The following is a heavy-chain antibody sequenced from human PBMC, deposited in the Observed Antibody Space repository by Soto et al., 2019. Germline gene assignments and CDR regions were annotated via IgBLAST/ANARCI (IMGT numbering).Heavy chain of an antibody. CDR2: IIPILGIA. D-gene: IGHD2-2*01. CDR3: ARDRLALGYCSSTSCSN. CDR1: GGTFSSYT. Sequence: QVQLVQSGAEVKKHGSSVKVSCKASGGTFSSYTISWVRQAPGQGLEWMGRIIPILGIANYAQKFQGRVTITADKSTSTAYMELSSLRSEDTAVYYCARDRLALGYCSSTSCSNWGQGTLVTVSS. V-gene: IGHV1-69*08. J-gene: IGHJ4*02.